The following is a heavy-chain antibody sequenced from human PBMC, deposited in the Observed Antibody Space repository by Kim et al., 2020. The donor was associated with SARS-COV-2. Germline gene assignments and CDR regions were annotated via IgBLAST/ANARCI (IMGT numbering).Heavy chain of an antibody. J-gene: IGHJ4*02. Sequence: YNPSLKRRVTISVDTSKNQFSLKLSSVTAADTAVYYCATVEMATMAPFDYWGQGTLVTVSS. D-gene: IGHD5-12*01. CDR3: ATVEMATMAPFDY. V-gene: IGHV4-39*07.